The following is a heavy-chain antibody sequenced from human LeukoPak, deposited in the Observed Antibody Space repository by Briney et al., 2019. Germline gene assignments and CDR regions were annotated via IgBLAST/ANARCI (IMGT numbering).Heavy chain of an antibody. J-gene: IGHJ5*02. Sequence: PGGSLRLSCAASGFTLSNYDMNWVRQAPGKGLEWVSSIRTSSLYIYYKDSVRCRFTISRDDAKNSLYLEMNSLRAEDTAVYYCARADCSSSTCYLRRSWFDPWGQGTLVPVSS. CDR1: GFTLSNYD. CDR2: IRTSSLYI. CDR3: ARADCSSSTCYLRRSWFDP. D-gene: IGHD2-2*01. V-gene: IGHV3-21*01.